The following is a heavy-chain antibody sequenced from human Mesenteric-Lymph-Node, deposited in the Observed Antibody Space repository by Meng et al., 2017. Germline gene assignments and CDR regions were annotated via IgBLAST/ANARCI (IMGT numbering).Heavy chain of an antibody. J-gene: IGHJ4*02. Sequence: SETLSLTCTVSGYSISSGYYWGWIRQPPGKGLEWIGSIYHSGSTYYNPSLKSRVTISVDTSKNQFSLKLSSVTAADTAVYYCARSYDPYYFDYWGQGTLVTVSS. D-gene: IGHD5-12*01. V-gene: IGHV4-38-2*02. CDR1: GYSISSGYY. CDR3: ARSYDPYYFDY. CDR2: IYHSGST.